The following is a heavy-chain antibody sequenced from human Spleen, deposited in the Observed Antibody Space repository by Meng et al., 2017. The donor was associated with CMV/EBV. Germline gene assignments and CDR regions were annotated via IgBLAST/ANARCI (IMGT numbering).Heavy chain of an antibody. D-gene: IGHD6-13*01. CDR3: ASLHSSSWYVNF. V-gene: IGHV4-39*01. Sequence: SETLSLTCTVSGGSISSSRHYWGWIRQPPGKGLEWIGCIYYSGTTYYNPSLKSRVTISVDTSKKQVSLNLSSVTAADTAVYYCASLHSSSWYVNFWGQGILVTVSS. J-gene: IGHJ4*02. CDR1: GGSISSSRHY. CDR2: IYYSGTT.